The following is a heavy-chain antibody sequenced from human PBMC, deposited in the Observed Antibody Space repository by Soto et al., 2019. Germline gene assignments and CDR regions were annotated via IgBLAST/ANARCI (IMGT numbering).Heavy chain of an antibody. CDR1: GGSISSYY. CDR2: IYNSGST. CDR3: AYGDSRAPFHS. J-gene: IGHJ4*02. D-gene: IGHD4-17*01. V-gene: IGHV4-59*01. Sequence: QVQLQESGPGLVRPSETLSLTCTVSGGSISSYYWRWIRQPPGKGLEWIGYIYNSGSTNHNPSLKGRVTISVDTSKNQFSLKLCSVTAAATAVYYCAYGDSRAPFHSWGPGTLVTVSS.